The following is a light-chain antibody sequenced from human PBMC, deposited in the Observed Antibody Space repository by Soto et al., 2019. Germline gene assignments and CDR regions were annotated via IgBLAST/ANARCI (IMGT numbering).Light chain of an antibody. CDR2: EVS. Sequence: QSALTQPASVSGSPVQSITISCTGTSSDVGGYNYVSWYQQHPDKAPKLMIYEVSNRPSGVSNRFSGSKSGNTASLTISGLQAEDEADYYCSSYTSSSPLGYVFGTGTKVTVL. CDR3: SSYTSSSPLGYV. V-gene: IGLV2-14*03. CDR1: SSDVGGYNY. J-gene: IGLJ1*01.